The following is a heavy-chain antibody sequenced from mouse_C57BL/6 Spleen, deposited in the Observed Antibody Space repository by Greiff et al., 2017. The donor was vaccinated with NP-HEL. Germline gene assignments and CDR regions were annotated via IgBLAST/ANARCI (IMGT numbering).Heavy chain of an antibody. CDR2: INPNNGGT. D-gene: IGHD1-1*01. J-gene: IGHJ2*01. CDR1: GYTFTDYY. Sequence: EVQLQQSGPELVKPGASVKISCKASGYTFTDYYMNWVKQSHGKSLEWIGDINPNNGGTSYNQKFKGKATLTVDKSSSTAYMELRSLTSEDSAVYYCARPRDYGSSYYVDYWGQGTTLTVSS. V-gene: IGHV1-26*01. CDR3: ARPRDYGSSYYVDY.